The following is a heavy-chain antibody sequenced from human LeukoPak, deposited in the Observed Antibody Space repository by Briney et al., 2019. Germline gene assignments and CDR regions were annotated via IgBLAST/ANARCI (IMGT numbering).Heavy chain of an antibody. CDR2: IRYDGSNK. CDR3: ANWGATTSAYDY. CDR1: GFTFSSYG. Sequence: PGGSLRLSCAASGFTFSSYGMHWVRQAPGKGLEWVAFIRYDGSNKYYADSVKGRFTISRDNSKNTLYLQMNSLRAEDTAVYYCANWGATTSAYDYWGQETLVNVSS. V-gene: IGHV3-30*02. D-gene: IGHD1-26*01. J-gene: IGHJ4*02.